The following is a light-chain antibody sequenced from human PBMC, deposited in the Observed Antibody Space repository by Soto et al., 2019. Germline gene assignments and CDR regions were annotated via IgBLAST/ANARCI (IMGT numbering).Light chain of an antibody. V-gene: IGLV2-14*03. CDR2: SVS. CDR1: SSDIGAYDH. Sequence: QSALTQPASVSGSPGQSITISCSGTSSDIGAYDHVAWFQQFPGKTPKLMIYSVSNRPSGVSYRFSGSKSGNTASLTICGLQAEDEADYYCISYTVSRAYVFGTGTKVTVL. J-gene: IGLJ1*01. CDR3: ISYTVSRAYV.